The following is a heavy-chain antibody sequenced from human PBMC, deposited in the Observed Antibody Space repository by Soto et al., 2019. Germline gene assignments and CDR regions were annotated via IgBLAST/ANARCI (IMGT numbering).Heavy chain of an antibody. Sequence: QVQLQESGPGLVKPSGTLSLTCSVSGAPISSTSTNNWWTWVRQPPGKGLEWIGEIYHSGSTNYTPSLKSRVTMSVDKSKNQFSLRLSSVTAADTAVYYCAKMVGATLVDYWGQGTLVTVSS. CDR1: GAPISSTSTNNW. J-gene: IGHJ4*02. V-gene: IGHV4-4*02. CDR3: AKMVGATLVDY. D-gene: IGHD1-26*01. CDR2: IYHSGST.